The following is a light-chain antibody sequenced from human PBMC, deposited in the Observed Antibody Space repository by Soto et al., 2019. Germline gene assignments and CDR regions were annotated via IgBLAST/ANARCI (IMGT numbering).Light chain of an antibody. J-gene: IGLJ3*02. CDR2: RSD. V-gene: IGLV1-47*01. CDR1: SSNIGSNY. Sequence: QSVLTQPPSASGTPGQRVTISCSGSSSNIGSNYVSWYQHLPGAAPKLLIYRSDQRPSGVPDRFSGSKSGTSASLAISDLRSEDEADYFCAVRDDSLSGHWVFGGGTKVTVL. CDR3: AVRDDSLSGHWV.